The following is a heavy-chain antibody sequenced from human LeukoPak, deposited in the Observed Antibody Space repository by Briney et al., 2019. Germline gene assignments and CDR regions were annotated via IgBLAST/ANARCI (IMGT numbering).Heavy chain of an antibody. J-gene: IGHJ4*02. V-gene: IGHV4-34*01. CDR1: GGSFSNYY. CDR3: ARNFDY. CDR2: INHSGST. Sequence: SETLSLTCAVYGGSFSNYYWSWIRQLPGKGREWIGEINHSGSTNYNPSLKSRVTISVDTSKNQFSLKLSSVTAADTAVYYCARNFDYWGQGTLVTVSS.